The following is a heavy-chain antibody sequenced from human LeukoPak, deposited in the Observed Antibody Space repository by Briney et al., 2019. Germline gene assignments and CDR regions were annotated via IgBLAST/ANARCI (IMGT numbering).Heavy chain of an antibody. Sequence: SETLSLTCAVCGGSFSGYYWSWIRQPPGKGLEWIGEINHSGSTNYNPSLKSRVTISVDTSKNQFPLKLSSVTAADTAVYYCAIQSYYYDSSGYSASGYWGQGTLVTVSS. CDR2: INHSGST. D-gene: IGHD3-22*01. V-gene: IGHV4-34*01. CDR3: AIQSYYYDSSGYSASGY. J-gene: IGHJ4*02. CDR1: GGSFSGYY.